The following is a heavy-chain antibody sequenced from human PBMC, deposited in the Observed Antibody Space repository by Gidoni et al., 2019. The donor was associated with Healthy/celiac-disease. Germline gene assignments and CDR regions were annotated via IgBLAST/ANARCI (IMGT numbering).Heavy chain of an antibody. CDR1: GLTFDDYA. D-gene: IGHD2-15*01. J-gene: IGHJ4*02. CDR2: ISWNSGSI. CDR3: AKEGYCSGGSCYSGGFDY. Sequence: EVQLVDSGGGLVQPGRSLRLSCAASGLTFDDYALPCVLQAPGKGLEWVSGISWNSGSIGYADSVKGRFTISRDNAKNSLYLQMNSLRAEDTALYYCAKEGYCSGGSCYSGGFDYWGQGTLVTVSS. V-gene: IGHV3-9*01.